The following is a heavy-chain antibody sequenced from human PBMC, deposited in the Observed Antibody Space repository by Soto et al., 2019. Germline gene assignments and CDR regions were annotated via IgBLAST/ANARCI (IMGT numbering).Heavy chain of an antibody. CDR2: ISGSGGST. D-gene: IGHD3-22*01. V-gene: IGHV3-23*01. Sequence: PGGSVRLSCAASGFTFSSYAMSWVRQAPGKGLEWVSAISGSGGSTYYADSVKGRFTISRDNSKNTLYLQMNSLRAGDTAVYYCARRSTYYYDSSGYYPPGAFDIWGQGTMVTVSS. CDR3: ARRSTYYYDSSGYYPPGAFDI. J-gene: IGHJ3*02. CDR1: GFTFSSYA.